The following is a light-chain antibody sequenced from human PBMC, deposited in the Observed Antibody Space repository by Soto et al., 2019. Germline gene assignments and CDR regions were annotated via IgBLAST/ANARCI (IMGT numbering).Light chain of an antibody. J-gene: IGKJ5*01. CDR2: SAS. V-gene: IGKV1-9*01. CDR1: QGIRTY. CDR3: HQYGNSPIT. Sequence: IQLTQSPSSLSLSVGDRVTITCRASQGIRTYLAWYQQKPGKAPKRLIYSASTLQSGVPSRCSGSGSGTDFTLTIIRLEHEDFAVYYCHQYGNSPITFGQGTRPEIK.